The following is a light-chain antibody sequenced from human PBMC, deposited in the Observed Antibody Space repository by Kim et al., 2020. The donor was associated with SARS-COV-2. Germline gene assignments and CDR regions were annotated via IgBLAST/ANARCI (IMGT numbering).Light chain of an antibody. CDR3: QQYYSVPWT. CDR2: WAS. CDR1: QNLLYSSNNQNY. Sequence: DIVMTQSPDSLAVSLGERATINCKSSQNLLYSSNNQNYLAWYQQKPGQPPKLLIYWASTRESGVPDRFSGRGSGTDFTLTISSLQAEDVAIYYCQQYYSVPWTFGQGTEVEIK. V-gene: IGKV4-1*01. J-gene: IGKJ1*01.